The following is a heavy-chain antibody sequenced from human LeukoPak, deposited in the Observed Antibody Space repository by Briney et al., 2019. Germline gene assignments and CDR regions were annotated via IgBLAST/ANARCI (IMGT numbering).Heavy chain of an antibody. CDR1: GFTFSSYA. Sequence: GGSLRLSCAASGFTFSSYAMSWVRQAPGKGLEWVANIKQDGSEKYYADSVKGRFTISRDNAKNSLYLQMNSLRAEDTAVYYCARDPVRDYVWGGYRPDYYFDYWGQGTLVTVSS. J-gene: IGHJ4*02. CDR3: ARDPVRDYVWGGYRPDYYFDY. CDR2: IKQDGSEK. V-gene: IGHV3-7*03. D-gene: IGHD3-16*02.